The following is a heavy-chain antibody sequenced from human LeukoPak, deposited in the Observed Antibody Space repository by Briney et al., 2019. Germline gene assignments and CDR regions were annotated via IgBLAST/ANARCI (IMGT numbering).Heavy chain of an antibody. Sequence: GGSLRLSCAASVFTFSNYAMSWVRHTPGKGLEWVSIIRGSDGSTYYADSVKGRFTTSRDNPKNTLYLEMNNLRAEDTALYYCAKARYTAGWYTFDYWGQGTQVTVSS. CDR1: VFTFSNYA. D-gene: IGHD6-19*01. CDR3: AKARYTAGWYTFDY. V-gene: IGHV3-23*01. CDR2: IRGSDGST. J-gene: IGHJ4*02.